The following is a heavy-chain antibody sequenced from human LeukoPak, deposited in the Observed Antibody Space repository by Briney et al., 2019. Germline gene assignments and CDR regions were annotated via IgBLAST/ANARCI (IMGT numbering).Heavy chain of an antibody. V-gene: IGHV1-18*01. CDR2: ISAYNGNT. Sequence: ASVKVSCKASGYTFTSYGISWVRQAPGQGLEWMGWISAYNGNTNYAQKLQGRVTMTTDTSTSTAYMELRSLGSDDTAVYYCARDLTHYHAFDIWGQGTMVTVSS. CDR1: GYTFTSYG. D-gene: IGHD1-26*01. J-gene: IGHJ3*02. CDR3: ARDLTHYHAFDI.